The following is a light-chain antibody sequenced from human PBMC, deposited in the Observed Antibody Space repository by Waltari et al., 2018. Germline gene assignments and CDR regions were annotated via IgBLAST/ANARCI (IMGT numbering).Light chain of an antibody. J-gene: IGKJ1*01. CDR3: QQYNSYSRT. Sequence: DIQMTQSPSTLSASVGDRVTITCRDSQSISSWLAWYQPKPGKAPKLLSYDASSLESGVPSRFSGSRSGTEFTLTISSLQPDDFATYYCQQYNSYSRTFGQGTKVEIK. CDR1: QSISSW. V-gene: IGKV1-5*01. CDR2: DAS.